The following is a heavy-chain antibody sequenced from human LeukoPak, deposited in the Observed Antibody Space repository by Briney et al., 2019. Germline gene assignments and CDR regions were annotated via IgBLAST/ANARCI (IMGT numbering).Heavy chain of an antibody. D-gene: IGHD6-13*01. CDR1: GGSFSSYY. CDR3: ARGHIAAAGTNAFDI. J-gene: IGHJ3*02. V-gene: IGHV4-34*01. CDR2: INHSGST. Sequence: SETLSLTCAVYGGSFSSYYWSWIRQAPGKGLEWIGEINHSGSTNYNPSLKSRVTISVDTSTNQFSLKLSSVTAADTAVYYCARGHIAAAGTNAFDIWGQGTMVTVSS.